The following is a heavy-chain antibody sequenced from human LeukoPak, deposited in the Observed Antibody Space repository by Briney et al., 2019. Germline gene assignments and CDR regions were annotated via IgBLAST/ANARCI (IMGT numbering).Heavy chain of an antibody. D-gene: IGHD6-13*01. Sequence: PGGSRRLSCAASGFTFSTYAMSWVRQAPGKGLEWVSAISGGGTGTYYADSVKGRFTISSDNSKNTLYLQMKRLRAEDTAVYHCAKDSIAAAGNVNYFDYWGQGTLVTVSS. J-gene: IGHJ4*02. CDR3: AKDSIAAAGNVNYFDY. CDR2: ISGGGTGT. CDR1: GFTFSTYA. V-gene: IGHV3-23*01.